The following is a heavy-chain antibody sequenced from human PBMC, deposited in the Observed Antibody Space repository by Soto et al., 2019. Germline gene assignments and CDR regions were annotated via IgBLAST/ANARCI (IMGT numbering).Heavy chain of an antibody. D-gene: IGHD3-22*01. CDR2: IYSDGTT. CDR1: GFTFSSYG. J-gene: IGHJ6*02. CDR3: ARYDSSGYYWPYYYYGMDV. V-gene: IGHV3-66*01. Sequence: PGGSLRLSCAASGFTFSSYGMSWVRQAPGKGLEWVSLIYSDGTTYLADSVKGRFTISRDNSKNTLYLQMNSLRAEDTAVYYCARYDSSGYYWPYYYYGMDVWGQGTTVTVSS.